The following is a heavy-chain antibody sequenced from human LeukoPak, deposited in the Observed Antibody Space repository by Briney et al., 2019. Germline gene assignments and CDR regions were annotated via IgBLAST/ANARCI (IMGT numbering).Heavy chain of an antibody. Sequence: PSETLSLTCAVYGGSFSDFYCTWIRQPPGKGLEWIGEINHSGNTKYNPSLKSRVTILLDTSKNQFSLKVRSVTAADTAVYYCATTRGVITLDGYRYYIDVWGKGTTVTVSS. J-gene: IGHJ6*03. V-gene: IGHV4-34*01. D-gene: IGHD3-10*01. CDR1: GGSFSDFY. CDR2: INHSGNT. CDR3: ATTRGVITLDGYRYYIDV.